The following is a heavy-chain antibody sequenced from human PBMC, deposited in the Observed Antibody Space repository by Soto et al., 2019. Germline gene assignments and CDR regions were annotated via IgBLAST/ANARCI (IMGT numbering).Heavy chain of an antibody. CDR1: GFTFSSYG. Sequence: GGSLRLSCAASGFTFSSYGMHWVRQAPGKGLEWVAVIWYDGSNKYYADSVKGRFTISRDNSKNTLYLQMNSLRAEDTAVYYCARDGPPDRATMSSAEYFQPWGQGTLVTVSS. CDR2: IWYDGSNK. J-gene: IGHJ1*01. D-gene: IGHD3-10*02. CDR3: ARDGPPDRATMSSAEYFQP. V-gene: IGHV3-33*01.